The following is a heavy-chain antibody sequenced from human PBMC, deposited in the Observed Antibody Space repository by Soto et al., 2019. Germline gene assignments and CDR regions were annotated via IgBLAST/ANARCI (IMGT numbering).Heavy chain of an antibody. J-gene: IGHJ5*02. V-gene: IGHV4-59*12. CDR1: GGSISSYY. CDR2: IYYSGST. Sequence: PSETLSLTCTVSGGSISSYYWSWIRQPPGKGLEWIGYIYYSGSTNYNPSLKSRVTISVDTSKNQFSLKLSSVTAADTAVYYCARGRIAVVIYGRNWFDPWGQGTLVTVSS. D-gene: IGHD2-21*01. CDR3: ARGRIAVVIYGRNWFDP.